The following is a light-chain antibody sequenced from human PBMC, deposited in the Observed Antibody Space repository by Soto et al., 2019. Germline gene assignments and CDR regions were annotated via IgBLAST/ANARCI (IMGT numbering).Light chain of an antibody. V-gene: IGKV3-20*01. CDR3: QQYGSSSYT. CDR2: GAS. J-gene: IGKJ2*01. CDR1: QSVSSSY. Sequence: EIVLTQSPGTLSLSPGERATLSCRASQSVSSSYVAWYQQKPGQAPRLLIYGASSRATGIPDRFSGSGSGTDFTLTISGLEPEDFAVYCCQQYGSSSYTFGQGTKLAIK.